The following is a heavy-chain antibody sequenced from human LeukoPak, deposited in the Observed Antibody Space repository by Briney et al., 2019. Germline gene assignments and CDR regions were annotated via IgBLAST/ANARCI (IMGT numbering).Heavy chain of an antibody. D-gene: IGHD3-9*01. CDR2: ISGSGGST. Sequence: GGSLRLSCAASGFTFSSYGMSWVRQAPGKGLEWVSAISGSGGSTYYADSVKGRFTISRDNSKNTLYLQMNSLRAEDTAVYYCAKGVRGGPESVLRYFDWLAKAPYYFDYWGQGTLVTVSS. V-gene: IGHV3-23*01. J-gene: IGHJ4*02. CDR1: GFTFSSYG. CDR3: AKGVRGGPESVLRYFDWLAKAPYYFDY.